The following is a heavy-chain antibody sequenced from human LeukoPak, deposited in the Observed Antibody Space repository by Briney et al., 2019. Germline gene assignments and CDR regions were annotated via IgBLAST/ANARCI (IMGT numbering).Heavy chain of an antibody. CDR3: AKERLRFLEWLFDY. CDR2: ISYDGSNK. J-gene: IGHJ4*02. D-gene: IGHD3-3*01. Sequence: GGSLRLSCAASGFTFSSYGMHWVRQAPGKGLEWVAVISYDGSNKYYADSAKGRFTISRDNSKNTLYLQMSSLRAEDTAVYYCAKERLRFLEWLFDYWGQGTLVTVSS. CDR1: GFTFSSYG. V-gene: IGHV3-30*18.